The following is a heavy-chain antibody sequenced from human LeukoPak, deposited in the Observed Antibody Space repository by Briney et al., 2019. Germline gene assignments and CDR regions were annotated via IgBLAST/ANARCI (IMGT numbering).Heavy chain of an antibody. CDR2: ITPIFGTA. Sequence: ASVKVSCKASGGTFNNYAISWVRQAPGQGLEGMGGITPIFGTANYVQKFRGRVTITADKSTSTAFMELSRLRSEDTAIYYCARASSDDTAMATPFAYWGQGTPVTVSS. V-gene: IGHV1-69*06. CDR3: ARASSDDTAMATPFAY. CDR1: GGTFNNYA. J-gene: IGHJ4*02. D-gene: IGHD5-18*01.